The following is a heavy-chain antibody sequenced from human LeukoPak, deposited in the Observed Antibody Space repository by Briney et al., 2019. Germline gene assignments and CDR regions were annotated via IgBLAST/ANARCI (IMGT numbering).Heavy chain of an antibody. V-gene: IGHV5-51*01. J-gene: IGHJ4*02. Sequence: GESLKISCKGSGYSFTSYWIGWVRQVPGKGLEWMGIIYPGDSDTRYSPSFQGQVTISADKSISTAYLQWSSLKASDTAMYYCARLERESSTSCYYFDYWGQGTLVTVSS. CDR2: IYPGDSDT. CDR1: GYSFTSYW. D-gene: IGHD2-2*01. CDR3: ARLERESSTSCYYFDY.